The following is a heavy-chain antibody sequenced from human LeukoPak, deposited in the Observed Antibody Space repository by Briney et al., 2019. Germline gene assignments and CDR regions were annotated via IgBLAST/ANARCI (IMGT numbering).Heavy chain of an antibody. Sequence: ASVKVSCKASGYTFTTYGISWVRQAPGQGLEWMGWISTYNGNTRYAQKFQGRVTMTTDTSTSTAYMELRSLRSDDTAVYFCARDPIVEVTDFFDPWGQGTLVTVSS. J-gene: IGHJ5*02. D-gene: IGHD1-26*01. V-gene: IGHV1-18*01. CDR3: ARDPIVEVTDFFDP. CDR2: ISTYNGNT. CDR1: GYTFTTYG.